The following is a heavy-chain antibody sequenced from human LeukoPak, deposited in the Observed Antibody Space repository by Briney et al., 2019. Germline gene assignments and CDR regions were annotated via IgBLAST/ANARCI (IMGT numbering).Heavy chain of an antibody. CDR2: TRNKANGYTT. D-gene: IGHD3-22*01. V-gene: IGHV3-72*01. CDR3: ARVGNSGGYYNPLDY. Sequence: GGSLRLSCAASGFTFSDHDMDWVRQAPGKGLEWVGRTRNKANGYTTEYAASVKDRFTMSRDDSKNSVYLQMNSLKTEDTAVYYCARVGNSGGYYNPLDYWGQGTLVTVSS. CDR1: GFTFSDHD. J-gene: IGHJ4*02.